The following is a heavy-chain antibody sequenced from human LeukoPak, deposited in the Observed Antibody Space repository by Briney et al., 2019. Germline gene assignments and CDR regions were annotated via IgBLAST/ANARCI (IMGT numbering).Heavy chain of an antibody. CDR2: IYSGGST. CDR1: GFTVSSSY. D-gene: IGHD3-10*01. Sequence: GGSLRLSCAASGFTVSSSYMSWVRQAPGKGLEWVSVIYSGGSTYYADSVKGRFTISRDNSKNTLYLQMNSLKTEDTAVYYCTTGFLLYYYGSGSYFYWGQGTLVTVSS. V-gene: IGHV3-53*01. J-gene: IGHJ4*02. CDR3: TTGFLLYYYGSGSYFY.